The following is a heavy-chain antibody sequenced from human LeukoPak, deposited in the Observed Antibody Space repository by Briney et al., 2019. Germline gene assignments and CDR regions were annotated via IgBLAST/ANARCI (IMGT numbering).Heavy chain of an antibody. J-gene: IGHJ3*02. CDR3: ARALTVWFGELSHAFDI. CDR1: GGSISSSSYY. CDR2: IYYSGST. Sequence: SETLSLTCTVSGGSISSSSYYWGWIRQPPGKGLEWIGSIYYSGSTYYNPSLKSRVTISVDTSKNQFSLKLSSVTAADTAVYYCARALTVWFGELSHAFDIWGQGTMVTVSS. V-gene: IGHV4-39*07. D-gene: IGHD3-10*01.